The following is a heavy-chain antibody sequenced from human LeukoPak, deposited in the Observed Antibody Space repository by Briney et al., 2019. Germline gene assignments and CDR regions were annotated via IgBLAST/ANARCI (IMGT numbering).Heavy chain of an antibody. V-gene: IGHV4-31*03. D-gene: IGHD2-2*01. Sequence: SSETLSLTCTVSGGSISSGGYYWSWIRQHPGKGLEWIGYIYYSGSTYYNPSLKSRFTISVDTSKNQFSLRLSSVTAADTAVYYCARVRGYCSSTTCYYDYWGQGTLVTVSS. CDR2: IYYSGST. CDR1: GGSISSGGYY. CDR3: ARVRGYCSSTTCYYDY. J-gene: IGHJ4*02.